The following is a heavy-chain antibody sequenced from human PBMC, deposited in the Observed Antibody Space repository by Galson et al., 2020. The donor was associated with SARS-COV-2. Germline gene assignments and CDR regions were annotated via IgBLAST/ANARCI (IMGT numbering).Heavy chain of an antibody. CDR1: GFTFSSYW. V-gene: IGHV3-7*01. D-gene: IGHD3-22*01. Sequence: GESLKISCAASGFTFSSYWMIWVRQAPGKGLEWVANIKQDGSEKYYVDSVKGRFTISRDNAKNSLYLQMNSLRAEDTAVYYCARDAPNYYDSSGYLRHDAFDIWGQGTMVTVSS. CDR2: IKQDGSEK. CDR3: ARDAPNYYDSSGYLRHDAFDI. J-gene: IGHJ3*02.